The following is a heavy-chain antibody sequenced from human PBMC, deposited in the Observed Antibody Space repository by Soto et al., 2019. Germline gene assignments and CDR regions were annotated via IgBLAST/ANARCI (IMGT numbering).Heavy chain of an antibody. D-gene: IGHD3-3*01. CDR2: ISAYNGNT. Sequence: ASVKVSCKASGYTFTSYGISWVRQAPGQGLEWMGWISAYNGNTNYAQKLQGRVTMTTDTSTSTAYMELRSLRSDDTAVYYCARVVHYDFWSGYLSPNWLDPWGQGTLVTVSS. CDR3: ARVVHYDFWSGYLSPNWLDP. CDR1: GYTFTSYG. J-gene: IGHJ5*02. V-gene: IGHV1-18*01.